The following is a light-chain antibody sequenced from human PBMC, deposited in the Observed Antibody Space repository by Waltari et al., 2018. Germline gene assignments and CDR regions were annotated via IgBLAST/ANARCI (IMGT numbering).Light chain of an antibody. CDR2: GQS. V-gene: IGKV3-15*01. J-gene: IGKJ4*01. CDR3: QQYNDWPPLT. CDR1: QSVSSF. Sequence: EVVMTQSPATLSVSPGERATLSCRPSQSVSSFVAWYQQKPCQAHRLLIYGQSTRATGIPARFSGSGSGTEFTLTISRLQSEDFAVDYCQQYNDWPPLTFGGGTKVEIK.